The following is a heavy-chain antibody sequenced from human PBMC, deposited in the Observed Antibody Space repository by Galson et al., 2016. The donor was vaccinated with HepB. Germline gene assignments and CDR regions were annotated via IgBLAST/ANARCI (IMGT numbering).Heavy chain of an antibody. V-gene: IGHV4-61*01. CDR1: GDSVSSGNYH. CDR2: MSNSGGT. D-gene: IGHD3-3*01. CDR3: ATYRVGEGGRGD. Sequence: EPLSLTCTVSGDSVSSGNYHWSWIRQPPGKGLEWIGQMSNSGGTNYNPSLNSRVIMSVDTSNNQFSLKLSNVSTADTAVYYCATYRVGEGGRGDWGQGTLVTVSS. J-gene: IGHJ4*02.